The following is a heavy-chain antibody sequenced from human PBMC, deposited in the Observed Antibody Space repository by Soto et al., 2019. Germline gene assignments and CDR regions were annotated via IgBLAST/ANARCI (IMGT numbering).Heavy chain of an antibody. J-gene: IGHJ6*02. D-gene: IGHD3-10*01. CDR3: ARLRRSRVYYYYYGMDV. CDR2: IFYSGTT. CDR1: GGSISSGGYY. Sequence: SETLSLTCTVSGGSISSGGYYWSWIRQHPGKGLEWIGYIFYSGTTYYNPSLKSRVTISVDTSKNQFSLKLSSVTAADTAVYYCARLRRSRVYYYYYGMDVWGQGTTVTVS. V-gene: IGHV4-31*03.